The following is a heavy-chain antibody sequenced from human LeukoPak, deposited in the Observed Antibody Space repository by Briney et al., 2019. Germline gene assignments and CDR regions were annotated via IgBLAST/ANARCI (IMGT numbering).Heavy chain of an antibody. CDR3: ARALLSERSVGLDY. CDR2: INSYGSST. V-gene: IGHV3-74*01. J-gene: IGHJ4*02. Sequence: PGGSLRLSCAASGFTLSSNYMNWVRQAPGKGLVWVSRINSYGSSTNYADSVKGRFTISRDNAKNTLYLQMNSLRAEDTAVYYCARALLSERSVGLDYWGQGTLVTVSS. CDR1: GFTLSSNY. D-gene: IGHD3-16*01.